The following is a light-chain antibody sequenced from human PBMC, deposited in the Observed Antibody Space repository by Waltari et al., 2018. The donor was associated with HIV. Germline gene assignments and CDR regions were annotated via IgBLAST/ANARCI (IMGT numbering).Light chain of an antibody. Sequence: DIQMTQSPSSLSASVGDRITITCRASQGIRNGLGWYQQKPGKAPKRLIYAASTLQSGVPSRFSGSGSGTEFTLTISSLQPEDFATYYCLQHNDYPRMYTFGQGTKREIK. CDR2: AAS. CDR1: QGIRNG. CDR3: LQHNDYPRMYT. J-gene: IGKJ2*01. V-gene: IGKV1-17*01.